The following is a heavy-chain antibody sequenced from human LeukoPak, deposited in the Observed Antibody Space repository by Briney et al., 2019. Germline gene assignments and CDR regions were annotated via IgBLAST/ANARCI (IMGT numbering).Heavy chain of an antibody. CDR2: ISSSSSYI. J-gene: IGHJ4*02. Sequence: GGSLRLSCAASGFTFSSYSMNWVRQAPGKGLEWVSSISSSSSYIYYADSVQGRFTISRDNAKNSLYLQMNSLRAEDTAVYYCASRPYDSSGYYYSWGQGTLVTVSS. CDR1: GFTFSSYS. V-gene: IGHV3-21*01. CDR3: ASRPYDSSGYYYS. D-gene: IGHD3-22*01.